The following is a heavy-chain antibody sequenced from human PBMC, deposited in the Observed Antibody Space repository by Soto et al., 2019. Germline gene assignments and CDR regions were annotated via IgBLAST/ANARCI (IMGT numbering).Heavy chain of an antibody. CDR2: IYHNGNS. J-gene: IGHJ2*01. CDR3: ATPGPAGL. CDR1: GGNIKSYF. Sequence: QVRLQESGPGLVKPSETLSLTCSISGGNIKSYFWSWIRQPPGKGLEWLGYIYHNGNSMYNPSFKSRLTLSVDASNNQLSLKLTSVTVADAAVYYCATPGPAGLWGRGTLVTVSS. V-gene: IGHV4-59*03. D-gene: IGHD2-15*01.